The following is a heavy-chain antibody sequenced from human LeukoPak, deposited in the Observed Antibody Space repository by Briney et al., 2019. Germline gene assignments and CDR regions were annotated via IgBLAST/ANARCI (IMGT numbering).Heavy chain of an antibody. J-gene: IGHJ4*02. CDR2: IYYSGST. V-gene: IGHV4-31*03. CDR1: GGSISSGGYY. D-gene: IGHD2-2*02. CDR3: ARTPWPRYCSSTSCYTGGVYFDY. Sequence: SETLSLTCTVSGGSISSGGYYWSWTRQHPGKGLEWIGYIYYSGSTYYNPSLKSRVTISVDTSKNQFSLKLSSVTAADTAVYYCARTPWPRYCSSTSCYTGGVYFDYWGQGTLVTVSS.